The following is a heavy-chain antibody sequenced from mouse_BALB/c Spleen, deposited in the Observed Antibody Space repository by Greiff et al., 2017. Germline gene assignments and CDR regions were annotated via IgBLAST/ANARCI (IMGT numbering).Heavy chain of an antibody. J-gene: IGHJ4*01. CDR2: ISNGGGST. CDR3: ARRDPMDY. V-gene: IGHV5-12-2*01. CDR1: GFTFSSYT. Sequence: EVQVVESGGGLVQPGGSLKLSCAASGFTFSSYTMSWVRQTPEKRLEWVAYISNGGGSTYYPDTVKGRFTISRDDAKNTLYLQMSSLKSEDTAMYYCARRDPMDYWGQGTSVTVSS.